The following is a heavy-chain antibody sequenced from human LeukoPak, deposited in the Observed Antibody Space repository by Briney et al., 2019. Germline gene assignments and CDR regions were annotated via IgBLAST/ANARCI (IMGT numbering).Heavy chain of an antibody. CDR2: SYYKVST. J-gene: IGHJ4*02. V-gene: IGHV4-59*03. CDR1: AGSISNHY. CDR3: VGGKYSSSYFDY. Sequence: SETLSLTCSVSAGSISNHYWSWIRQSPEKGLEWIGYSYYKVSTNYNPSLRSRVTISVDTSKNQFSLKLSSVTAADTAVYFCVGGKYSSSYFDYWGQGTPVTVSS. D-gene: IGHD6-6*01.